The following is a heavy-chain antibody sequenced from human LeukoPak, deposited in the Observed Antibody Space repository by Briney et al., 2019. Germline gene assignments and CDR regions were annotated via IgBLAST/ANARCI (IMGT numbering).Heavy chain of an antibody. CDR1: GFIFSNAW. Sequence: GGSLRLSCAASGFIFSNAWMSWVRQAHGKGREWVGCIKSKTEGGTTKYAAPVKGRFTISRDTSKNTLYLQMNSLKTEDTAVYYCTTGGGNPYYYDYGKDVWGQGTTVTVSS. V-gene: IGHV3-15*01. D-gene: IGHD4-23*01. CDR2: IKSKTEGGTT. J-gene: IGHJ6*02. CDR3: TTGGGNPYYYDYGKDV.